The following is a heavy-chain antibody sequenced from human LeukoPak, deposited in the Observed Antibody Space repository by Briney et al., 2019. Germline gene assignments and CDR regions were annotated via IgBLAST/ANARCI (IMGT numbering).Heavy chain of an antibody. J-gene: IGHJ4*02. D-gene: IGHD6-19*01. V-gene: IGHV3-48*01. CDR1: GFTFSSYG. CDR2: ISSSSNSM. CDR3: ARGAQWPY. Sequence: GGSLRLSCAASGFTFSSYGMNWVRQAPGKGLEWVSYISSSSNSMNYADSVKGRFTTSRDNAKNSLYLQMNSLKAEDTAVYYCARGAQWPYWGQGTLVTVSS.